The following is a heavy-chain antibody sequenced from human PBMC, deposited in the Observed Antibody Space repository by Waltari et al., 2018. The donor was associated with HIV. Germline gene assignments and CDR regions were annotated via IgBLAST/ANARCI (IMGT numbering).Heavy chain of an antibody. CDR2: IKPDGTQT. Sequence: EVRLVESGGGLGQPGGSLGLPCAGPGFTFSRYWMHWVRQTPGKGLEWVSRIKPDGTQTDYADSVKGRFTISRDNAKSTLHLQLNALSVEDTALYFCTGDTFGNDDFWGQGVLVTVSS. CDR1: GFTFSRYW. V-gene: IGHV3-74*01. D-gene: IGHD1-1*01. J-gene: IGHJ4*02. CDR3: TGDTFGNDDF.